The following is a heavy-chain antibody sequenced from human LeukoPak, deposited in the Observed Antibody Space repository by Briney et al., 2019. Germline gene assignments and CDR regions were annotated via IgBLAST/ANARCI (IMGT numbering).Heavy chain of an antibody. CDR3: ARDNPNYGGNWFDP. V-gene: IGHV1-69*06. CDR1: GGSFRTST. D-gene: IGHD4-23*01. J-gene: IGHJ5*02. CDR2: IIPLFGAA. Sequence: SVKVSCKASGGSFRTSTISWVLQAPGQGLEWMGGIIPLFGAANYAQKFKGRVAITADKSTSTAYMELSTLRSEDTAVYYCARDNPNYGGNWFDPWGQGTMVTVSS.